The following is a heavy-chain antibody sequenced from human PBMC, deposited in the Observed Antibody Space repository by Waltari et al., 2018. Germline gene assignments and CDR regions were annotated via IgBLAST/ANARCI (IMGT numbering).Heavy chain of an antibody. V-gene: IGHV3-30*02. CDR1: GFTFSSYG. CDR2: IRYDGSNK. J-gene: IGHJ4*02. CDR3: ARSRGYSYGYLDY. D-gene: IGHD5-18*01. Sequence: QVQLVESGGGVVQPGGSLRLSCAASGFTFSSYGMHWVSQAPGKGLEWVAFIRYDGSNKYYADSVKGRFTISRDNSKNTLYLQMNSLRAEDTAVYYCARSRGYSYGYLDYWGQGTLVTVSS.